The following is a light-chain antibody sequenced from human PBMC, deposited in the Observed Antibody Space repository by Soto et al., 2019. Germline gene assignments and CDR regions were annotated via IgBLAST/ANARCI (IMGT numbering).Light chain of an antibody. Sequence: DIQMTQSPSSLSASVGDRVTITCRASESISSYLNWYQQKPGKAPKLLIYAASSLQSGVPSRFSGSGSGTDFTLTISSLQPEDFATYYCQQLNSYPLTFGGGTKVDI. CDR1: ESISSY. CDR2: AAS. V-gene: IGKV1-39*01. CDR3: QQLNSYPLT. J-gene: IGKJ4*01.